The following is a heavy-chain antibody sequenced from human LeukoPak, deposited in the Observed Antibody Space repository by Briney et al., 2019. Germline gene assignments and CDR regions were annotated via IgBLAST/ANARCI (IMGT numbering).Heavy chain of an antibody. CDR2: IYTSGST. J-gene: IGHJ4*02. Sequence: PSETLSLTCTVSGGSISSYFWSWIRQPPGKGMEWIGRIYTSGSTNYNPSLKSRVTISVDTSKNQFSLKLSSVTAADTAVYYCASIAARPAYFDYWGQGTLVTVSS. CDR1: GGSISSYF. V-gene: IGHV4-4*08. D-gene: IGHD6-6*01. CDR3: ASIAARPAYFDY.